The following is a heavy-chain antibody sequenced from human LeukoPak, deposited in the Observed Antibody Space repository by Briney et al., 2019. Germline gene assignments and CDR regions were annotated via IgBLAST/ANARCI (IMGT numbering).Heavy chain of an antibody. CDR3: ANRNAPGIAGY. J-gene: IGHJ4*02. V-gene: IGHV3-23*01. Sequence: GGSLRLSCAASGFTFSSYAMSWVRQAPGKGLEWVSAISGSGGSTYYADSVKGRFTISRDNSKNTLYLEMNSLRAEDTAVYYCANRNAPGIAGYWGQGTLVTVSS. CDR1: GFTFSSYA. D-gene: IGHD6-13*01. CDR2: ISGSGGST.